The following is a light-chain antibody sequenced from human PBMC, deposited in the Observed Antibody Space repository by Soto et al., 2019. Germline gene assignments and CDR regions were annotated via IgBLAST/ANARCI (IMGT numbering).Light chain of an antibody. V-gene: IGLV1-44*01. CDR3: AAWDDSLNGL. CDR1: RSNIGTKT. CDR2: SNN. J-gene: IGLJ1*01. Sequence: QSVLTQPPSASGTPGQTVTISCSGSRSNIGTKTVNWYRQFPGTAPKLLIYSNNQRPSGVPDRFSGSKSGTSAYLAISGLLSEDEAVYYCAAWDDSLNGLFGTGTKLTVL.